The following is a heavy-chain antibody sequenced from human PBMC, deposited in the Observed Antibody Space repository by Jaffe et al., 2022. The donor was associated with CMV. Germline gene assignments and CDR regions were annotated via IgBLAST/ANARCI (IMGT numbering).Heavy chain of an antibody. Sequence: QVQLQQWGAGLLKPSETLSLTCAVYGGSFSGYYWSWIRQPPGKGLEWIGEINHSGSTNYNPSLKSRVTISVDTSKNQFSLKLSSVTAADTAVYYCASRSGVDTAMPRGFGWFDPWGQGTLVTVSS. CDR3: ASRSGVDTAMPRGFGWFDP. CDR1: GGSFSGYY. J-gene: IGHJ5*02. V-gene: IGHV4-34*01. CDR2: INHSGST. D-gene: IGHD5-18*01.